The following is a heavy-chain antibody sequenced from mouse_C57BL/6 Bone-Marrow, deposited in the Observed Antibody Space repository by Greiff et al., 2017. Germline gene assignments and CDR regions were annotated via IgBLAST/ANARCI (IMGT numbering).Heavy chain of an antibody. CDR2: FDPNSGGT. D-gene: IGHD1-1*01. CDR3: ARHYYGKDY. CDR1: GYTFTSYW. Sequence: VQLQQPGAELVKPGASVKLSCKASGYTFTSYWMHWVKQRPGRGLEWIGRFDPNSGGTKYNEKFKSKATLTVDKPSSTAYMQLSSLTSEVYAVEYSARHYYGKDYWGQGTTLTVSS. V-gene: IGHV1-72*01. J-gene: IGHJ2*01.